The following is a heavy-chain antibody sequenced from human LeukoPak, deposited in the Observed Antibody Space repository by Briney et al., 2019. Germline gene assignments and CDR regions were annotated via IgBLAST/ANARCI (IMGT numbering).Heavy chain of an antibody. CDR1: GYTFTSYA. D-gene: IGHD4-11*01. Sequence: ASVNVSCKASGYTFTSYAMNWVRQAPGQGLEWMGWINTNTGNPTYAQGFTGRFVFSLDTSVSTAYLQISSLKAEDTAVYYCARSNGRRMTKTHWFDPWGQGTLVTVSS. V-gene: IGHV7-4-1*02. CDR3: ARSNGRRMTKTHWFDP. CDR2: INTNTGNP. J-gene: IGHJ5*02.